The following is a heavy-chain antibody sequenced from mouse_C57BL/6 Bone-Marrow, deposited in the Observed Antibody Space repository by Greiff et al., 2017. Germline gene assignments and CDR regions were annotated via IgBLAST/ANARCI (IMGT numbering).Heavy chain of an antibody. Sequence: QVTLKESGPELVKPGASVKISCKASGYAFSSSWMNWVKQRPGKGLEWIGRIYPGDGDTNYNGKFKGKATLTADKSSSTAYMQLSSLTSEDSAVYFCAGRGDYWGQGTSVTVSS. CDR3: AGRGDY. V-gene: IGHV1-82*01. CDR1: GYAFSSSW. J-gene: IGHJ4*01. CDR2: IYPGDGDT.